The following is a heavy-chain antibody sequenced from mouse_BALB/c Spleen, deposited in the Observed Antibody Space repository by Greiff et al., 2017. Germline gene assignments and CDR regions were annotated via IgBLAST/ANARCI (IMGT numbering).Heavy chain of an antibody. D-gene: IGHD2-4*01. CDR1: GFDFSRYW. Sequence: EVKLMESGGGLVQPGGSLKLSCAASGFDFSRYWMSWVRQAPGKGLEWIGEINPDSSTINYTPSLKDKFIISRDNAKNTLYLQMSKVRSEDTALYYCARLGLPLYAMDYWGQGTSVTVSS. J-gene: IGHJ4*01. CDR2: INPDSSTI. V-gene: IGHV4-1*02. CDR3: ARLGLPLYAMDY.